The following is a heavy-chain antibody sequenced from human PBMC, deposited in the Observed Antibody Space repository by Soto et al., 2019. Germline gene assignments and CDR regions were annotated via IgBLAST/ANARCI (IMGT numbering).Heavy chain of an antibody. J-gene: IGHJ6*02. CDR2: IIPIFGTA. CDR1: GGTFSSYA. CDR3: AGCRDLYDFWSTQTNYYYYGMDV. Sequence: ASVKVSCKASGGTFSSYAISWVRQAPGQGLEWMGGIIPIFGTANYAQKFQGRVTITADESTSTAYMELSSLRSEDTAVYYCAGCRDLYDFWSTQTNYYYYGMDVWGQGTTVTVSS. V-gene: IGHV1-69*13. D-gene: IGHD3-3*01.